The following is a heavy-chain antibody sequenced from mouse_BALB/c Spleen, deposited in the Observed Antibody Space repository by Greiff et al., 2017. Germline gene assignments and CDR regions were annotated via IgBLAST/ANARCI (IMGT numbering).Heavy chain of an antibody. Sequence: EVKLVESGGGLVKPGGSLKLSCAASGFTFSSYTMSWVRQTPEKRLEWVATISSGGSYTYYPDSVKGRFTISRDNAKNTLYLQMSSLKSEDTAMYYCTRVDGYYAMDYWGQGTSVTVSS. CDR3: TRVDGYYAMDY. V-gene: IGHV5-6-4*01. CDR1: GFTFSSYT. CDR2: ISSGGSYT. J-gene: IGHJ4*01.